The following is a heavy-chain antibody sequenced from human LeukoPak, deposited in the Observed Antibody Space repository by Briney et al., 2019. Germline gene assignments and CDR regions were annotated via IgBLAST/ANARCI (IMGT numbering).Heavy chain of an antibody. CDR2: ISSSSSYI. V-gene: IGHV3-21*01. D-gene: IGHD4-17*01. J-gene: IGHJ4*02. CDR1: RFTFGSYS. CDR3: AALRVTTPFDY. Sequence: GRSLRLSWAASRFTFGSYSMNCVRQAPGKGLEWVSSISSSSSYIYYADSVKGRFTISRDNAKNSLYLQMNSLRAEDTAVYYCAALRVTTPFDYWGQGTLVTVSS.